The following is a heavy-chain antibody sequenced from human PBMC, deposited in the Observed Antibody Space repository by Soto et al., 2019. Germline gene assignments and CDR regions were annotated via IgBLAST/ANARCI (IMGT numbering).Heavy chain of an antibody. V-gene: IGHV3-9*01. CDR3: VKDRRFLEAWGAFDV. CDR1: GFTFDDYA. CDR2: ISWNSEVK. J-gene: IGHJ3*01. Sequence: EMQLVESGGGLVQPGRSLSLSCAASGFTFDDYAMHWVRQVPGKGLEWVSGISWNSEVKLYADTTKGRFTISRDNADNSVYLQIDSLGVEDTAFYYCVKDRRFLEAWGAFDVWGQGTLVTVSS. D-gene: IGHD3-3*01.